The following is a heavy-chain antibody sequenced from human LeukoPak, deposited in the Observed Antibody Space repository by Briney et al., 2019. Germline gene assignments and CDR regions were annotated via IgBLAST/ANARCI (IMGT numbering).Heavy chain of an antibody. CDR1: DDSISRRGYY. J-gene: IGHJ4*02. CDR2: IYYNGRSRNT. D-gene: IGHD5/OR15-5a*01. Sequence: SETLSLTCSVSDDSISRRGYYWSWIRQRPGMGLEWMGYIYYNGRSRNTYYNLALKSRVTMSIDTGEKHFSLRLTSVTAADTAVYYCANSLPTVSTRNYFDYWGQGTLVIVSS. V-gene: IGHV4-31*03. CDR3: ANSLPTVSTRNYFDY.